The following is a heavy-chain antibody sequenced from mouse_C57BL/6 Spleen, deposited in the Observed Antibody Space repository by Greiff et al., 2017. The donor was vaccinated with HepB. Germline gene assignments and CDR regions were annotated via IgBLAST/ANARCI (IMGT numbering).Heavy chain of an antibody. J-gene: IGHJ4*01. CDR2: IYPGDGDT. Sequence: QVQLQQSGPELVKPGASVKISCKASGYAFSSSWMNWVKQRPGKGLEWIGRIYPGDGDTNYNGKFKGKATLTADKSSSTAYMQLSSLTSEDSAVYFCARPDGYYPMDYWGQGTSVTVSS. D-gene: IGHD2-3*01. CDR3: ARPDGYYPMDY. CDR1: GYAFSSSW. V-gene: IGHV1-82*01.